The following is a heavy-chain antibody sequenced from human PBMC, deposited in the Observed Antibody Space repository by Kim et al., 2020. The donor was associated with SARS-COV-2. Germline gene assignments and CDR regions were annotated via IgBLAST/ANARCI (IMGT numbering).Heavy chain of an antibody. CDR3: AREYYYDSSGDDAFDI. CDR1: GYSFTSYW. CDR2: IYPGDSDT. Sequence: GESLKISCKGSGYSFTSYWIGWVRQMPGKGLEWMGIIYPGDSDTRYSPSFQGQVTISADKSISTAYLQWSSLKASDTAMYYCAREYYYDSSGDDAFDIWGQGTMVTVSS. V-gene: IGHV5-51*01. J-gene: IGHJ3*02. D-gene: IGHD3-22*01.